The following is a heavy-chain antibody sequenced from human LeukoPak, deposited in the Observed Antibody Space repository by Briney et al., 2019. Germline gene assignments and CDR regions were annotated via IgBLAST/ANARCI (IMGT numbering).Heavy chain of an antibody. CDR1: GFTFSDYY. Sequence: PGGSLRLSCAASGFTFSDYYMSWIRQAPGKGLEWVSYISSSGSTIYYADSVKGRFTISRDNAKNSLHRQMNSLRAEDTAVYYCASLWGSGYSSYYYSGMDVWGQGTTVTVSS. D-gene: IGHD3-22*01. CDR3: ASLWGSGYSSYYYSGMDV. J-gene: IGHJ6*02. V-gene: IGHV3-11*01. CDR2: ISSSGSTI.